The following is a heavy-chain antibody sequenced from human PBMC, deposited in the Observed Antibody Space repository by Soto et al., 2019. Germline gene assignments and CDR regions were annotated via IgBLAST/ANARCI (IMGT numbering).Heavy chain of an antibody. CDR1: GGTFSSYA. CDR3: ATGPVGVVIIPVF. Sequence: SVKVSCKASGGTFSSYAISWVRQAPGQGLEWMGGIIPNFGKLNYAQKFQGRVTITADDSTSTAYMELSSLRSEDTAVYYCATGPVGVVIIPVFWGQGTLVTVSS. V-gene: IGHV1-69*13. D-gene: IGHD3-3*01. CDR2: IIPNFGKL. J-gene: IGHJ4*02.